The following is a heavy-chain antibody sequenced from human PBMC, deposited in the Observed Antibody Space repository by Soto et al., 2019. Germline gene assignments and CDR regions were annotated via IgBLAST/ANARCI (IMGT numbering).Heavy chain of an antibody. J-gene: IGHJ3*02. CDR1: GFSFTGYG. D-gene: IGHD3-16*01. CDR2: IKQDGIEK. V-gene: IGHV3-7*01. Sequence: GGSLRLSGAGSGFSFTGYGISWVRQAPWKGLEWVANIKQDGIEKYYVDSVKGRFTISRDNAKNTLYLQMNSLRAEDTALYYCARVIPGDAFDIWGQWIMVTVSS. CDR3: ARVIPGDAFDI.